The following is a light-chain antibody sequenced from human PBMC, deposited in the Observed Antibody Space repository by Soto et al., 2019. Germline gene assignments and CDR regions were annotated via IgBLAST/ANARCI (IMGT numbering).Light chain of an antibody. V-gene: IGKV3-15*01. CDR2: GAS. J-gene: IGKJ1*01. Sequence: EIVMTQSPATLSVSPGERATLSCRASQSVGSNLAWYQLKPGQAPRLLIYGASTRATGIPARFSGSGSGTDFTLTISSLQSEDYASYFCQQYNNWPPDRTFGQGTKVEIK. CDR1: QSVGSN. CDR3: QQYNNWPPDRT.